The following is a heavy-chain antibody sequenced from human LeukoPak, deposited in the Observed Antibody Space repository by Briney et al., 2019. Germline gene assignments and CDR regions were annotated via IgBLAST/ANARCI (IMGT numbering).Heavy chain of an antibody. CDR1: GFTFSSYA. D-gene: IGHD3-22*01. V-gene: IGHV3-7*01. J-gene: IGHJ6*03. CDR3: ARARHYYDSSGYYSGPYYYMDV. CDR2: IKQDGSEK. Sequence: PGGSLRLSCAASGFTFSSYAISWVRQAPGKGLEWVANIKQDGSEKYYVDSVKGRFTISRDNAKNSLCLQMNSLRAEDTAVYYCARARHYYDSSGYYSGPYYYMDVWGKGTTVTISS.